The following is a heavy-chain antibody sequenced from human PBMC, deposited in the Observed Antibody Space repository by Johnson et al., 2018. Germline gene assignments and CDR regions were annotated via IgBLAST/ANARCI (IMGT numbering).Heavy chain of an antibody. CDR3: ARDVGWFDGFDI. CDR1: GFTFSTYL. V-gene: IGHV3-74*01. CDR2: INSDGSST. D-gene: IGHD3-3*01. J-gene: IGHJ3*02. Sequence: VQLQESGGGLVQPGGSLRLSCAVSGFTFSTYLMHWVRQAPGKGLVWVSRINSDGSSTDYADSVRGRFTISRDNAKNTLYRQMNSLGAEDTAVYYCARDVGWFDGFDIWGQGTMVTVSS.